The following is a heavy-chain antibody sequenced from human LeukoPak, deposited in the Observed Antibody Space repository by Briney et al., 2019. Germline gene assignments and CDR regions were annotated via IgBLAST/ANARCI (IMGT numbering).Heavy chain of an antibody. J-gene: IGHJ4*02. CDR3: AKDPWPDGYNGNYFDY. CDR2: ISGSGGST. Sequence: GGSLRLSCAASGFTFSSYAMSWVRQAPGKGLEWVSAISGSGGSTYYADSVKGRFTISRDNSKSTLYLQMNSLRAEDTAVYYCAKDPWPDGYNGNYFDYWGQGTLVTVSS. D-gene: IGHD5-24*01. CDR1: GFTFSSYA. V-gene: IGHV3-23*01.